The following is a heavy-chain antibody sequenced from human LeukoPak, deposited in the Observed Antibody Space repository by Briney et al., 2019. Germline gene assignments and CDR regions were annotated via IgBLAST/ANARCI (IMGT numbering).Heavy chain of an antibody. D-gene: IGHD1-7*01. CDR2: FIPILNTT. V-gene: IGHV1-69*08. J-gene: IGHJ4*02. CDR3: ARETRDSNWNSVAHLDH. CDR1: GGTFSGNS. Sequence: ASVKVSCKASGGTFSGNSITWVRQAPGQGLEWMGRFIPILNTTNYAQDFQGRVTLTADKSTSTAYMELMSLGSEDTAVYYCARETRDSNWNSVAHLDHWGQGTLVTVSS.